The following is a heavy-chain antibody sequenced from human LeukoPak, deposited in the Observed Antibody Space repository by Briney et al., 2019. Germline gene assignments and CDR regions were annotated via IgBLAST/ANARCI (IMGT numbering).Heavy chain of an antibody. V-gene: IGHV4-30-4*08. CDR1: GGSISSGDYC. Sequence: PSQTLSLTCTVSGGSISSGDYCWSWIRQPPGKGLEWIGYIYYSGSTYYNPSLKSRVTISVDTSKKQFSLKLSSVTAADTAVYYCARTYYYDSSGYIHFDYWGQGTLVTVSS. D-gene: IGHD3-22*01. CDR3: ARTYYYDSSGYIHFDY. J-gene: IGHJ4*02. CDR2: IYYSGST.